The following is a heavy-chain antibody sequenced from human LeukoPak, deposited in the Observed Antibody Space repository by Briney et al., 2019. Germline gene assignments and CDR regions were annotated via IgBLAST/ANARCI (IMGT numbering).Heavy chain of an antibody. Sequence: GGSLRLSCAASGFTFSTYWMHWVRQAPGKGLVWVSHIKTDGSSTTYADSVKGRFTISRDNAKNTLYLQMNSLRTEDTAVYFCAKEGGTSPYYFNYWGQGTLVTVSS. CDR2: IKTDGSST. CDR3: AKEGGTSPYYFNY. D-gene: IGHD3-10*01. J-gene: IGHJ4*02. V-gene: IGHV3-74*01. CDR1: GFTFSTYW.